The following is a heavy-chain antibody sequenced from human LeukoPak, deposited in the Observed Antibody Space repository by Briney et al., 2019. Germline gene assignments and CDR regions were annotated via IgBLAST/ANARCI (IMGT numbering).Heavy chain of an antibody. CDR2: ISAHNGNT. Sequence: ASVKVSCKASGYIFTSYGIIWVRQAPGQGLQWMGWISAHNGNTNYAQKLQGRVTMTTDTSTSTVYMELRSLRSDDTAACYCARAQTTLLLDYWGQGTLVTVSS. V-gene: IGHV1-18*01. CDR3: ARAQTTLLLDY. J-gene: IGHJ4*02. CDR1: GYIFTSYG. D-gene: IGHD4-11*01.